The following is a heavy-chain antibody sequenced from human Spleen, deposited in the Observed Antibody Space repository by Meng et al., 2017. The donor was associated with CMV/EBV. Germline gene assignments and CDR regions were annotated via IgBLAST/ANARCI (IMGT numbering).Heavy chain of an antibody. D-gene: IGHD4-23*01. CDR1: GFTFSNYA. V-gene: IGHV3-15*01. CDR2: IKSKIDGGTT. CDR3: TTSNYGGRPSYFDY. Sequence: GESLKISCAASGFTFSNYAMFWVRQAPGKGLEWVGRIKSKIDGGTTDNAAPVKDRFIISRDDSKKMLYLQMNRLTTEGTALYYCTTSNYGGRPSYFDYWGRGTLVTVSS. J-gene: IGHJ4*02.